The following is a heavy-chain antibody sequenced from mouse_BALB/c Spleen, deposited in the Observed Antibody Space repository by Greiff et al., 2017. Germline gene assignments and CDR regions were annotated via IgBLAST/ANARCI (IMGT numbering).Heavy chain of an antibody. J-gene: IGHJ3*01. Sequence: VKLVESGPGLVAPSQSLSITCTVSGFSLTSYGVHWVRQPPGKGLEWLGVIWAGGSTNYNSALMSRLSISKDNSKSQVFLKMNSLQTDDTAMYYCAREEGRRWLLRGAFAYWGQGTLVTVSA. CDR3: AREEGRRWLLRGAFAY. D-gene: IGHD2-3*01. V-gene: IGHV2-9*02. CDR1: GFSLTSYG. CDR2: IWAGGST.